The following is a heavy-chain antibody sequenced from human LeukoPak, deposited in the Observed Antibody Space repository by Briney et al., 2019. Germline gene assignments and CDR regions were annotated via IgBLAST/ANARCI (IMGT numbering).Heavy chain of an antibody. CDR2: ISGSGGST. Sequence: GGTLRLSCAASGFTFSSYGMSWVRQAPGKGLEWVSAISGSGGSTYYADSVKGRFTISRDNSKNTLYLQMNSLRAEDTAVYYCAKEQHPVGAFDIWGQGTMVTVSS. J-gene: IGHJ3*02. V-gene: IGHV3-23*01. D-gene: IGHD5-18*01. CDR3: AKEQHPVGAFDI. CDR1: GFTFSSYG.